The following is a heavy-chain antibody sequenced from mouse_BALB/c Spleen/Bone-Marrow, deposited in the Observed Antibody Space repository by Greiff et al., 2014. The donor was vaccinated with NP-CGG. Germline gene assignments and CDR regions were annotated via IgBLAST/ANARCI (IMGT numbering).Heavy chain of an antibody. CDR1: GYSFTGYY. Sequence: EVQLQQSGPELVKPGASVKISRKASGYSFTGYYMHWVKQSHVKSLEWIGRINPYNGATSYNQNFKDKASLTVDKSTSTAYMELHSLTSEDSAVYYCAREYYGSSAWFAYWGQRTLVTVSA. D-gene: IGHD1-1*01. CDR3: AREYYGSSAWFAY. J-gene: IGHJ3*01. V-gene: IGHV1-31*01. CDR2: INPYNGAT.